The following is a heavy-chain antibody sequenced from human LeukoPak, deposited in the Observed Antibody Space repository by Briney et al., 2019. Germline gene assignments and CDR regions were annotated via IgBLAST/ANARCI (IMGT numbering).Heavy chain of an antibody. CDR1: GFTFSDYE. D-gene: IGHD2-2*01. Sequence: PGGSLRLSCAASGFTFSDYEMNWVRQAPGKGLEWVSYISPSGPTIYYADSVKGRFTISRDNAKNSLYLQMNSLRAEDTAVYYCARGGYCSSSICYSLNAFDIWGQGTMFTASS. V-gene: IGHV3-48*03. J-gene: IGHJ3*02. CDR2: ISPSGPTI. CDR3: ARGGYCSSSICYSLNAFDI.